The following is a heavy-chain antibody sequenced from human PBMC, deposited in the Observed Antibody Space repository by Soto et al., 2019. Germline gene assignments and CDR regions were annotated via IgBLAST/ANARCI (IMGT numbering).Heavy chain of an antibody. D-gene: IGHD3-3*01. CDR1: GFTFSSYG. J-gene: IGHJ6*02. V-gene: IGHV3-30*18. Sequence: QPGGSLRLSCAASGFTFSSYGMHWVRQAPGKGLEWVAVISYDGSNKYYADSVKGRFTISRDNSKNTLYLQMNSLRAEDTAVYYCAKDWVDYDFWSGPPRYGMDVWGHGTTVTVSS. CDR2: ISYDGSNK. CDR3: AKDWVDYDFWSGPPRYGMDV.